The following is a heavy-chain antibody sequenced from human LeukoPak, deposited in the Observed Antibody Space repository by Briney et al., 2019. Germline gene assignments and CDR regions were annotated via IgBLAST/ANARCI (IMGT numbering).Heavy chain of an antibody. V-gene: IGHV1-2*02. D-gene: IGHD5-18*01. J-gene: IGHJ4*02. CDR3: ARLIQLWSGVDY. CDR2: INPNSGGT. Sequence: ASVKVSCKASGYTFTDFPMHWLRQAPGQSLEWMGWINPNSGGTNYAQKFQGRVTMTRDTSISTAYMELSRLRSDDTAVYYCARLIQLWSGVDYWGQGTLVTVSS. CDR1: GYTFTDFP.